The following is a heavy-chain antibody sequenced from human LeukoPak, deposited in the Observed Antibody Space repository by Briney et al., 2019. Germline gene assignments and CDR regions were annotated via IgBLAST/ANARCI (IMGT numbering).Heavy chain of an antibody. CDR2: INSDGSST. CDR1: GFTFSSYW. Sequence: GGSLRLSCAASGFTFSSYWMHWVRQAPGKGLVWVSRINSDGSSTSYADSAKGRFTISRDNAKNTLYLQMNSLRAEDTAVYYCARDFDQSRGFDYWGQGTLVTVSS. CDR3: ARDFDQSRGFDY. J-gene: IGHJ4*02. V-gene: IGHV3-74*01.